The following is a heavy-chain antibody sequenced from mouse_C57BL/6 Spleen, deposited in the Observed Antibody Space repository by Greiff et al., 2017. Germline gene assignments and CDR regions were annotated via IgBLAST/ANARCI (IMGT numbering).Heavy chain of an antibody. CDR2: IDPSDSYT. V-gene: IGHV1-69*01. CDR3: ARKSNYLYAMDY. Sequence: QVQLQQPGAELVMPGASVKLSCKASGYTFTSYWMHWVKQRPGQGLEWIGEIDPSDSYTNYNQKFKGKSTLTVDKSSSTAYMQLSSLTSEDSAVYYCARKSNYLYAMDYGGQGTSVTVSS. J-gene: IGHJ4*01. CDR1: GYTFTSYW. D-gene: IGHD2-5*01.